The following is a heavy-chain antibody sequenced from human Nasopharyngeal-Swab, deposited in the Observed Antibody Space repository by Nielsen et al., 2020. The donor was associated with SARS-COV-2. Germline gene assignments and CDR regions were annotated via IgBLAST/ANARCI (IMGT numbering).Heavy chain of an antibody. D-gene: IGHD6-13*01. J-gene: IGHJ4*02. CDR2: IYYSGST. Sequence: WIRQPPGKGLEWIGSIYYSGSTYYNPSLKSRVTISVDTSKNRFSLKLSSVTAADTAVYYCARHASSSWYAAVAGIRAFDYWGQGTLVTVSS. V-gene: IGHV4-39*01. CDR3: ARHASSSWYAAVAGIRAFDY.